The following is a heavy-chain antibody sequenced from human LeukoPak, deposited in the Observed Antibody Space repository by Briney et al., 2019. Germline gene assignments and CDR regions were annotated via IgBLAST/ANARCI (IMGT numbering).Heavy chain of an antibody. D-gene: IGHD6-6*01. Sequence: ASVKVSFKASGYTFTSYDINWVRQATGQGLEWMGWMNPNSGNTGYAQKFQGRVTMTRNTSISTAYMELSSLRSEDTAVYYCAREAAAPYNWFDPWGQGTLVTVSS. V-gene: IGHV1-8*01. CDR3: AREAAAPYNWFDP. CDR1: GYTFTSYD. J-gene: IGHJ5*02. CDR2: MNPNSGNT.